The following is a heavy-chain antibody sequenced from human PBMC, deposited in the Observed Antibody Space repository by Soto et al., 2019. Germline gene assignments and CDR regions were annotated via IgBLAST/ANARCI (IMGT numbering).Heavy chain of an antibody. D-gene: IGHD3-22*01. CDR1: GFTFSSYS. V-gene: IGHV3-30-3*01. CDR3: ASLPTYYYDSSGLFDY. CDR2: ISYDGSNK. Sequence: GSLRLSCAASGFTFSSYSMHWVRQAPGKGLEWVAVISYDGSNKYYADSVKGRFTISRDNSKNTLYLQMNSLRAEDTAVYYCASLPTYYYDSSGLFDYWGQGTLVTVSS. J-gene: IGHJ4*02.